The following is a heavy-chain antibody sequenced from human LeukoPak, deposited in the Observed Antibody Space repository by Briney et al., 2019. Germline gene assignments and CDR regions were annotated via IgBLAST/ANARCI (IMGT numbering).Heavy chain of an antibody. V-gene: IGHV3-23*01. CDR2: ISGSGGST. J-gene: IGHJ4*02. CDR3: AKDPNYYDSSGYRL. Sequence: GGSLRLSCAASGFTFSSYVMSWVRQAPGKGLEWVSAISGSGGSTYYADSVKGRFTISRDNSKNTLYLQMNSLRAEDTAVYYCAKDPNYYDSSGYRLWGQGTLVTVSS. CDR1: GFTFSSYV. D-gene: IGHD3-22*01.